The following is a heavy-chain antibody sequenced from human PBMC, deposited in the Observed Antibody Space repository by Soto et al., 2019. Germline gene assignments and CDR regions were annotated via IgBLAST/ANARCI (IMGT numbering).Heavy chain of an antibody. CDR1: GFTVSSNY. D-gene: IGHD3-3*01. V-gene: IGHV3-53*01. Sequence: GGSLRLSCAASGFTVSSNYMSWVRQAPGKGLEWVSVIYSGGSTYYADSVKGRFTISRDNSKNTLYLQMNSLGAEDTAVYYCARDKITIFGVAPDAFDIWGQGTMVTVSS. CDR3: ARDKITIFGVAPDAFDI. J-gene: IGHJ3*02. CDR2: IYSGGST.